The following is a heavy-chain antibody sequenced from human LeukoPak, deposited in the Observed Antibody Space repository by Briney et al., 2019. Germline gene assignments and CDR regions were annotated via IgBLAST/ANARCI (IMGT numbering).Heavy chain of an antibody. Sequence: GRSLRLSCAASGFTFSSYTMNWVSQPPGKGVEWVSSISSSSSYIYSADSVKGRFTSSRDNAKNSLYLQINSLRAEDTALYYCARGGYGGDYFDYWGQGTLVTVSS. CDR1: GFTFSSYT. CDR3: ARGGYGGDYFDY. V-gene: IGHV3-21*04. CDR2: ISSSSSYI. J-gene: IGHJ4*02. D-gene: IGHD4-23*01.